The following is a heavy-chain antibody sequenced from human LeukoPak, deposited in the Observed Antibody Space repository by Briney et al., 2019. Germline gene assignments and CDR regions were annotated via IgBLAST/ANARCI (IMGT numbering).Heavy chain of an antibody. V-gene: IGHV4-34*01. CDR3: ARGPQDTAMVTTVVLPIAATRPSLWSLHRPPFDP. CDR1: GGSFSGYY. CDR2: INHSGST. D-gene: IGHD5-18*01. Sequence: PSETLSLTCAVYGGSFSGYYWSWIRQPPGKGLEWIGEINHSGSTNYNPSLKSRVTISVDTSKNQFSLKLSSVTAADTAVYYCARGPQDTAMVTTVVLPIAATRPSLWSLHRPPFDPWGQGTLVTVSS. J-gene: IGHJ5*02.